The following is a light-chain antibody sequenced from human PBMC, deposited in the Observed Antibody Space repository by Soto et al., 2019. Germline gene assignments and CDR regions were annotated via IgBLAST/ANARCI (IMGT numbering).Light chain of an antibody. Sequence: QSVLTQPASVSGSPGQSITISCTGSSSDGGTYDLVSWYQQHPGKAPKLMIYEGSKRPSGVSDRFSGSKSGNTASLTISGLQAEDEADYYCCSYAGNSTFEVFDGGTKVTVL. CDR3: CSYAGNSTFEV. CDR1: SSDGGTYDL. J-gene: IGLJ2*01. CDR2: EGS. V-gene: IGLV2-23*03.